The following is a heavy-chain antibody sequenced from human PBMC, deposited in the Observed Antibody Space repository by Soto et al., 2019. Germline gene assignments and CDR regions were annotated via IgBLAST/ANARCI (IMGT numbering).Heavy chain of an antibody. CDR3: TRGVAAAGGGSDY. D-gene: IGHD6-13*01. CDR2: IYYNGVT. CDR1: GDSVSSDSYY. J-gene: IGHJ4*02. V-gene: IGHV4-61*01. Sequence: QVQLQESGPGLVKPSETLSLTCTVSGDSVSSDSYYWNWVRQPPGKGLEWIGYIYYNGVTNYIPSLKSRVTISLDTSKNQVFLRLRSVTAADTAFYYCTRGVAAAGGGSDYWGQGILVTVSS.